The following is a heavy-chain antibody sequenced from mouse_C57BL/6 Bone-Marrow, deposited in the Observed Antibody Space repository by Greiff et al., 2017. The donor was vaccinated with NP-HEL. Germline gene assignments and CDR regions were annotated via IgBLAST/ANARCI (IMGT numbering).Heavy chain of an antibody. CDR1: GFSLTSYG. Sequence: RVESGPGLVQPSQSLSITCTVSGFSLTSYGVHWVRQPPGKGLEWLGVIWSGGSTDYNAAFISRLSISKDNSKSQVFFKMNSLQADDTAIYYCAKSFYGNYAYWGQGTLVTVSA. J-gene: IGHJ3*01. CDR3: AKSFYGNYAY. V-gene: IGHV2-4*01. D-gene: IGHD2-1*01. CDR2: IWSGGST.